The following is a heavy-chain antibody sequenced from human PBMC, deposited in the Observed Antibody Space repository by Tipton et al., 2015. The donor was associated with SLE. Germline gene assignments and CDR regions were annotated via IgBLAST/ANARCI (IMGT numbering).Heavy chain of an antibody. D-gene: IGHD2-2*01. CDR1: GFTFSSYT. CDR3: ARVAPAEVFDY. CDR2: IIHSGVT. V-gene: IGHV4-34*12. J-gene: IGHJ4*02. Sequence: LRLSCAASGFTFSSYTMNWVRQPPGKGLEWIAEIIHSGVTNYNPSLRSRVTISVDMSKNQVSLKLSSVTAADTAVYYCARVAPAEVFDYWGQGTLVTVSS.